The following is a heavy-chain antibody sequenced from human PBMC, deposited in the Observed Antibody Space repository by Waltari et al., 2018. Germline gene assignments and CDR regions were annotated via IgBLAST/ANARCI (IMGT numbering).Heavy chain of an antibody. V-gene: IGHV1-18*01. CDR1: GYTFTNYG. J-gene: IGHJ4*02. CDR2: FSVYNGNT. D-gene: IGHD3-10*01. CDR3: ARGVPGSWPDYYFDH. Sequence: QVQLVQSGAEVKKPGASVKVSCKASGYTFTNYGLRWVRQPPGQGLEWMGWFSVYNGNTNYAQKLQGRVTMTTDTSTSTAYMELRSLRSDDTAVYYCARGVPGSWPDYYFDHWGQGTLVTVSS.